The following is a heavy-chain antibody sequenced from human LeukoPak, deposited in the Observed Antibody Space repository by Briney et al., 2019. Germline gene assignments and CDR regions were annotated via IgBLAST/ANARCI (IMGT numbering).Heavy chain of an antibody. CDR2: ISGSGDNT. V-gene: IGHV3-23*01. D-gene: IGHD4-23*01. Sequence: GGTLRLSCGASGFTFNNYGMNWVRQAPGKGLEWVSAISGSGDNTYYADSVKGRFTISRDNSKNTLYLQMNSLRAEDTAVYYCAKDGTTVVGYYYYYMDVWGKGTTVTVSS. J-gene: IGHJ6*03. CDR1: GFTFNNYG. CDR3: AKDGTTVVGYYYYYMDV.